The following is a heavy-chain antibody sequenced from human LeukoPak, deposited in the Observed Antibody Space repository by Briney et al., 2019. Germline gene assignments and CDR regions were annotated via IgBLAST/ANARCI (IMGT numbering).Heavy chain of an antibody. Sequence: PSETLPLTCAVYGGSFSGYYWSWIRQPPGKGLEWIGEINHSGSANYNPSLKSRVTISVDTSKNQFSPRLSSVTAVDTAVYYCARARRGGQSRPFDYWGQGTLVTVSS. V-gene: IGHV4-34*01. CDR1: GGSFSGYY. D-gene: IGHD3-10*01. J-gene: IGHJ4*02. CDR2: INHSGSA. CDR3: ARARRGGQSRPFDY.